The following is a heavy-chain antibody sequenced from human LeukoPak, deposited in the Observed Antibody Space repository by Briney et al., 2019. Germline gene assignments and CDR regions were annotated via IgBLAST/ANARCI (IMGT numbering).Heavy chain of an antibody. V-gene: IGHV3-7*01. J-gene: IGHJ3*02. D-gene: IGHD2/OR15-2a*01. CDR2: IKQDGSEK. CDR1: GFTFSSYW. Sequence: PGGSLRLSCAASGFTFSSYWMSWVRQAPGKGLEWVANIKQDGSEKHYVDSVKGRFTISRDNAKNSLYLQMNSLRAEDTAVYYCATSSTTSHAFDIWGQGTMVTVSS. CDR3: ATSSTTSHAFDI.